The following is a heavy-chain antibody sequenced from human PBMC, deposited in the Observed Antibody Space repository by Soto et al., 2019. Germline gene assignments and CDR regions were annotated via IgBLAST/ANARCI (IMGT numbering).Heavy chain of an antibody. Sequence: QVQLVQSGAEEKKPGASVKVSCQASGYTFTSYAMHWVRQAPGQRLEWMGWINAGNGNTKYSQKFQGRVIITRDASASTAYIELSSLRSEDTAVYYCARSIVVVTALDYWGQGALVTVAS. CDR1: GYTFTSYA. J-gene: IGHJ4*02. V-gene: IGHV1-3*05. CDR3: ARSIVVVTALDY. CDR2: INAGNGNT. D-gene: IGHD2-21*02.